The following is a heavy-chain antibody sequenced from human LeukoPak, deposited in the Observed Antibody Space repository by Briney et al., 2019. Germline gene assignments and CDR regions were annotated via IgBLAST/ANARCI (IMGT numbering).Heavy chain of an antibody. CDR1: GGSFSGYY. CDR2: INHSGST. J-gene: IGHJ4*02. Sequence: SETLSLTCAVYGGSFSGYYWSWIRQPPGKGLEWIGEINHSGSTNYNPSLKSRVTISVDTSKNQFSLKLTSVTAADTAVYYCANPARDFADSGAITWWGQGTLVTVSS. V-gene: IGHV4-34*01. D-gene: IGHD4-17*01. CDR3: ANPARDFADSGAITW.